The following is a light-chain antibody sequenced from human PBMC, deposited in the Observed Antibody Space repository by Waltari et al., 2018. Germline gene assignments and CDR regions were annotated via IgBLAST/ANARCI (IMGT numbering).Light chain of an antibody. V-gene: IGLV2-14*03. CDR1: SSHVGGYTY. CDR2: DVS. J-gene: IGLJ2*01. Sequence: QAALTPPASVSGPPGQPIPISCPGTSSHVGGYTYLPCYQQPPGKAPKLMIYDVSHRPSGVSNRFSGAKSGNTASLTISGLRAEDEADYYCSSYTSSTTVVFGGGTKLTVL. CDR3: SSYTSSTTVV.